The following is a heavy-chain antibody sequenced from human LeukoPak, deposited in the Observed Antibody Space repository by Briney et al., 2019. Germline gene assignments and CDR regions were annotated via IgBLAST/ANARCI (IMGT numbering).Heavy chain of an antibody. CDR3: AKDPLIVVVPAAMEYFDY. CDR2: ISGSSGTI. Sequence: PGGSLRLSCVASGFTFSTYSMNWVRQAPGKGLEWVSYISGSSGTIYYADSVKGRFTISRDNAKNSLYLQMNSLRAEDTAVYYCAKDPLIVVVPAAMEYFDYWGQGTLVTVSS. CDR1: GFTFSTYS. V-gene: IGHV3-48*01. J-gene: IGHJ4*02. D-gene: IGHD2-2*01.